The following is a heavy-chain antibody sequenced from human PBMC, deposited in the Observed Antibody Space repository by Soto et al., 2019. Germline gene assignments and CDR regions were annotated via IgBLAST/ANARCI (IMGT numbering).Heavy chain of an antibody. V-gene: IGHV3-21*01. CDR3: ARGPPEYCSSTSCYGPVDY. CDR1: GFTFSSYS. CDR2: ISSSSSYI. D-gene: IGHD2-2*01. Sequence: GGSLRLSCAASGFTFSSYSMNWVRQAPGMGLEWVSSISSSSSYIYYADSVKGRFTISRDNAKNSLYLQMNSLRAEDTAVYYCARGPPEYCSSTSCYGPVDYWGQGTLVTVSS. J-gene: IGHJ4*02.